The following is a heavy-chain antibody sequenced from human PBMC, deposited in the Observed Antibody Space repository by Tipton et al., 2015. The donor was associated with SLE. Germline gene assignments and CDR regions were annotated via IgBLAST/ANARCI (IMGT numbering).Heavy chain of an antibody. CDR2: IFDNGNS. J-gene: IGHJ3*02. CDR1: GASMSGYY. V-gene: IGHV4-59*12. CDR3: ASGILTGYAAFDI. Sequence: TLSLTCTVSGASMSGYYWSWIRQSPGKGLEWIGYIFDNGNSSYNPSLKSRVTISIDTSKNQFSLKLSSVTAADTAVYYCASGILTGYAAFDIWGPGTMVTVSS. D-gene: IGHD3-9*01.